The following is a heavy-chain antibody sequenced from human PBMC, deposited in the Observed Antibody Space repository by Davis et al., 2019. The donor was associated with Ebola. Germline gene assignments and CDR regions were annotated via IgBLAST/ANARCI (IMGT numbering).Heavy chain of an antibody. CDR1: GVSISRHY. D-gene: IGHD3-10*01. J-gene: IGHJ4*02. V-gene: IGHV4-59*03. Sequence: PSETLSLTCTVSGVSISRHYWSWIRQPPGKRLEWIGSIYYTGSAYYNSLLASRATISVDTSTNQFSLKLTSVTAADTAMYYCSERGSSVWGQGTLVTVSS. CDR2: IYYTGSA. CDR3: SERGSSV.